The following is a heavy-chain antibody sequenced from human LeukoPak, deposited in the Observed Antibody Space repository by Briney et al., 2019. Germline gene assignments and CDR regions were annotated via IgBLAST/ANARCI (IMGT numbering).Heavy chain of an antibody. CDR3: AREVGATTGYYYGMDV. Sequence: SVKVSCKASGGTFSSYTISWVRQASGQGLEWMGRIIPILGIANYAQKFQGRVTITADKSTSTAYMELSSLRSEDTAVYYCAREVGATTGYYYGMDVWGQGTTVTVSS. CDR1: GGTFSSYT. V-gene: IGHV1-69*04. D-gene: IGHD1-26*01. J-gene: IGHJ6*02. CDR2: IIPILGIA.